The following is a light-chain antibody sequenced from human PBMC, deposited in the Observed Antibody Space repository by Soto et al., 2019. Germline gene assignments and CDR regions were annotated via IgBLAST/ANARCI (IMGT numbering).Light chain of an antibody. V-gene: IGKV1-5*03. Sequence: DIQVTQSPPTLSASVGDRFTITCRASQTISSWLAWYQQKPGKAPNLLIYKASSLESEVPSRFSGSGSGTEFTLTISSLQPDDFATYYCQHYSSYPLTFGGGTKVDIK. CDR1: QTISSW. CDR2: KAS. CDR3: QHYSSYPLT. J-gene: IGKJ4*01.